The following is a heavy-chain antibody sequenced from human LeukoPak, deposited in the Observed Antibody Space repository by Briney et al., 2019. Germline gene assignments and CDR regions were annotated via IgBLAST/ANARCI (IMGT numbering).Heavy chain of an antibody. J-gene: IGHJ6*03. V-gene: IGHV3-20*04. CDR1: GFTFDDYG. Sequence: GGSLRLSCAASGFTFDDYGMSWVRQAPGKGLEWVSSTNWNGGSTASADSVKDRFTISRDNAKNSLYLQMDSLRAEDTALYFCARVGAIYTIFYMDVWGKGTTVTVSS. CDR2: TNWNGGST. D-gene: IGHD3-3*02. CDR3: ARVGAIYTIFYMDV.